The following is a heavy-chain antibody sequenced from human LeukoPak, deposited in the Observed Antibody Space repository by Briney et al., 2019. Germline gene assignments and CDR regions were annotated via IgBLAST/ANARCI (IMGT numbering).Heavy chain of an antibody. J-gene: IGHJ4*02. CDR3: ARDSGPWQQTLDY. V-gene: IGHV4-30-2*01. Sequence: PSETLSLTCAVSGGSISSGGYSWSWIRQPPGKGLEWIGYIYHSGSTYYNPSLKSRVTISVDRSKNQFSLKLSSVTAADTAVYYCARDSGPWQQTLDYWGQGTLVTVSS. CDR2: IYHSGST. CDR1: GGSISSGGYS.